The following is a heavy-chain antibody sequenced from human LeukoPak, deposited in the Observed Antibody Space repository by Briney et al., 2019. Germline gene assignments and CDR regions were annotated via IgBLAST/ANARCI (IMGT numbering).Heavy chain of an antibody. CDR1: GYTFTGYY. CDR3: ARVPLGGSGHYYYYYMDV. D-gene: IGHD3-10*01. Sequence: ASVKVSCKASGYTFTGYYMHWVRQAPGQGLEWMGWINPNSGGTNYAQKFQGRVTMTRDTSISTAYMELSRLRSDDTAVYYCARVPLGGSGHYYYYYMDVWGKGTTVTISS. CDR2: INPNSGGT. J-gene: IGHJ6*03. V-gene: IGHV1-2*02.